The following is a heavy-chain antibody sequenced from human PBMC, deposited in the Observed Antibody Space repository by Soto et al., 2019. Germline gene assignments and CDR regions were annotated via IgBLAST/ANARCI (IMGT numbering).Heavy chain of an antibody. J-gene: IGHJ6*02. CDR2: INHSGST. V-gene: IGHV4-34*01. CDR1: GGSFSGYY. D-gene: IGHD3-10*01. CDR3: ARGTGYYGSGSDYYYYSMDD. Sequence: SETLSLTCAVYGGSFSGYYWSWIRQPPGKGLEWIGEINHSGSTNYNPSLKSRVTISVDTSKNQFSLKLSSVTAADTAVYYCARGTGYYGSGSDYYYYSMDDWGQGTTVTVSS.